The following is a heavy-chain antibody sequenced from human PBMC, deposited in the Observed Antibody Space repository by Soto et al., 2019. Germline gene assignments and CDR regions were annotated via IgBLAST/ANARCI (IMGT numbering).Heavy chain of an antibody. CDR3: AREYYYDSSGYEMTDAFDI. CDR1: GFTFSSYA. D-gene: IGHD3-22*01. CDR2: ISYDGSNK. J-gene: IGHJ3*02. V-gene: IGHV3-30-3*01. Sequence: GGSLRLSCAASGFTFSSYAMHWVRQAPGKGLEWVAVISYDGSNKYYADSVNGRFTISRDYSKNTLYLQMNSLRAEDTAVYYCAREYYYDSSGYEMTDAFDIWGQGT.